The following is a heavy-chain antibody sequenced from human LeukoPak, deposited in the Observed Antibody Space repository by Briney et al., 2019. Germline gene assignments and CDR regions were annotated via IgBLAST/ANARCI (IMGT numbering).Heavy chain of an antibody. Sequence: GESLKISCEVSGYTFTNYWIGWVRQMPGIGLQWMGIIWPSDSDAKYSPSFQGQVTISADKSISTAYLQWTSLRASDTAMYYCARQGDYRHDAFEIWGQGTMVTVPS. J-gene: IGHJ3*02. CDR1: GYTFTNYW. CDR2: IWPSDSDA. V-gene: IGHV5-51*01. D-gene: IGHD3-16*02. CDR3: ARQGDYRHDAFEI.